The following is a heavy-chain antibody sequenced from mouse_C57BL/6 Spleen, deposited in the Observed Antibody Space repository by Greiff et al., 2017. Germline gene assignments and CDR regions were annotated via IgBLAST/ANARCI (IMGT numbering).Heavy chain of an antibody. J-gene: IGHJ4*01. V-gene: IGHV1-50*01. CDR3: AAYGNYDAMDY. CDR1: GYTFTSYW. Sequence: QVQLQQPGAELVKPGASVKLSCKASGYTFTSYWMQWVKQRPGQGLEWLGEIDPSDSYTNYNQKFKGKATLTVDTSSSTAYMQLSSLTSEDSAVYYCAAYGNYDAMDYWGQGTSVTVSS. D-gene: IGHD2-1*01. CDR2: IDPSDSYT.